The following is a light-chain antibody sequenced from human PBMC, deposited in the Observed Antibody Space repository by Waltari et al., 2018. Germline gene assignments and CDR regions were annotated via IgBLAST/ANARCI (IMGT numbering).Light chain of an antibody. CDR1: QSISKY. V-gene: IGKV3-20*01. Sequence: ELVLTQSPGTLSLSPGESAPLSCRASQSISKYLAWYQQRPGQAPRLLIYAASNRATGIPDRFSGGGSGTDFSLTISRLEPEDFAVYYCQHHVRLPATFGQGTKVGIK. CDR2: AAS. J-gene: IGKJ1*01. CDR3: QHHVRLPAT.